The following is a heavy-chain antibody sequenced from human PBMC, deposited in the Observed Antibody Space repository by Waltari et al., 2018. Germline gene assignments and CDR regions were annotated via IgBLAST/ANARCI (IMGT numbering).Heavy chain of an antibody. D-gene: IGHD6-13*01. CDR3: ARGSSSGWYGYFDY. CDR2: TSDTGST. V-gene: IGHV4-59*01. J-gene: IGHJ4*02. CDR1: GGSIKTYY. Sequence: QVQLQESGPGLVKPSETLSLTCTVSGGSIKTYYWSWIRQPPGKGLEWIGYTSDTGSTNYNPSLKSRVTISVDTSKNQFSLKLSSGTAADTAVYYCARGSSSGWYGYFDYWGQGTRVTVSS.